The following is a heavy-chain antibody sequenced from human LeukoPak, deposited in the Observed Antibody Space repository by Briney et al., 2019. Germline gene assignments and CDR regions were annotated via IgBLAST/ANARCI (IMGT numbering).Heavy chain of an antibody. J-gene: IGHJ4*02. CDR2: IYTSGST. V-gene: IGHV4-4*07. Sequence: SETLSLTCTVSGGSISSYYWSWIRQPAGKGLEWIGRIYTSGSTNYNPSLKSRVTMSVDTSKSQFSLKLSSVTAADTAVYYCASDPDCSGGSCHTGFIDYWGQGTLVTVSS. CDR1: GGSISSYY. CDR3: ASDPDCSGGSCHTGFIDY. D-gene: IGHD2-15*01.